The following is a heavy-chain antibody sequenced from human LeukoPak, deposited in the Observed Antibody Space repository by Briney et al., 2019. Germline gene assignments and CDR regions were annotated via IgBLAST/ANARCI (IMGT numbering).Heavy chain of an antibody. CDR1: GGSFSGYY. J-gene: IGHJ4*01. CDR3: ASAGAVAGSARGRYYFDY. D-gene: IGHD6-19*01. Sequence: SETLSLTCAVYGGSFSGYYWSWIRQPPGKGLEWIGEINHSGSTNYNPSLKSRVTISVDTSKNQFSLKLSSVTAADTAVYYCASAGAVAGSARGRYYFDYWGQGTLVTVSS. V-gene: IGHV4-34*01. CDR2: INHSGST.